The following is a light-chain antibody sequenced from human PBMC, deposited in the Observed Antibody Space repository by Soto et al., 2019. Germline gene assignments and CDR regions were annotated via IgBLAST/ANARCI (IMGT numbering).Light chain of an antibody. CDR3: ILYAGSNSVG. Sequence: QSLLTRLPSASGFPGQSGSIRCTGTSSVVGYYDVFSWDKQNPGKAPKLVVYEVTKRPSGVPDRVFGSKSANTASLTVSGLRAEDEADSYCILYAGSNSVGVGSGTKVTVL. J-gene: IGLJ1*01. CDR2: EVT. V-gene: IGLV2-8*01. CDR1: SSVVGYYDV.